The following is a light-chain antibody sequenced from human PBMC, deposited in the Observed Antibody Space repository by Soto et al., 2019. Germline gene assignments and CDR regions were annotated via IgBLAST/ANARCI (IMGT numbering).Light chain of an antibody. J-gene: IGKJ4*01. CDR1: QNVSSSY. Sequence: EIVLTQSPGTLSLSPGERATLSCRASQNVSSSYLAWYQQKPGQAPRLLIYGASSRVTGVPDRFSGSASGTDFTLTISRLEPEDFAVYCCQKYRSSPLTFGGGTKVDIK. CDR3: QKYRSSPLT. V-gene: IGKV3-20*01. CDR2: GAS.